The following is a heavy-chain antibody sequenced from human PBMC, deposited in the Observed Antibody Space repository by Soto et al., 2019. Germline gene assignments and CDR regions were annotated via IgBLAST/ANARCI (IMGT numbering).Heavy chain of an antibody. Sequence: EVPLSESGGGLVQPGGSLRLSCAASGFTFSTYAMSWVRQAPGKGLEWVSGIRGSGDSTHYADSVKGRFTISRDNSKNTRYLQMNSLRVEDTAVYYCAKSLYGGLDYWGQGTLVTVSS. CDR2: IRGSGDST. V-gene: IGHV3-23*01. D-gene: IGHD4-17*01. CDR1: GFTFSTYA. J-gene: IGHJ4*02. CDR3: AKSLYGGLDY.